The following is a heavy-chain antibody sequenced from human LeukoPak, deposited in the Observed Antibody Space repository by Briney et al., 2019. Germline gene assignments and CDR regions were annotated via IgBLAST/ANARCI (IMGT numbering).Heavy chain of an antibody. J-gene: IGHJ4*02. CDR2: ISWNSGSI. CDR1: GFTFDDYA. CDR3: AKDIYRRRLFLTGYDY. Sequence: GGSLRLSCAASGFTFDDYAMHWVRQAPGKGLEWVSGISWNSGSIGYADSVKGRFTISRDNAKNSLYLQMNSLRVEDTALYYCAKDIYRRRLFLTGYDYWGQGTLVTVSS. D-gene: IGHD3-9*01. V-gene: IGHV3-9*01.